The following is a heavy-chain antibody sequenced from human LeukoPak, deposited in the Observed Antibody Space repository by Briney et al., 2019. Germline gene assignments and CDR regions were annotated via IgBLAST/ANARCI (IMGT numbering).Heavy chain of an antibody. Sequence: KPSETLSLTCTVSGGSISSYSWSWIRQPPGKGLEWIGYIFDSETTNYNPSLKSRVTISVDTSKNQFSLQLTSVTAADTAVYYCARGGSSWYQDYWGQGTLVTVSS. J-gene: IGHJ4*02. CDR2: IFDSETT. CDR1: GGSISSYS. CDR3: ARGGSSWYQDY. D-gene: IGHD6-13*01. V-gene: IGHV4-59*01.